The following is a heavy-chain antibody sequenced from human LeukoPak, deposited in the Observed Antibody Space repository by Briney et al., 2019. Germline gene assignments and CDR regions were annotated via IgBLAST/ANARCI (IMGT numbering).Heavy chain of an antibody. Sequence: SETLSLTCAVSGSSINTEYFWGWIRQPPGQGLAWIGSIHHSGRTYYSPSLKSRVTISLDTSKNQFSLNLSSVTAADTAVYYCARDNFYSIFDYWGQGTLVTVSS. CDR1: GSSINTEYF. J-gene: IGHJ4*02. CDR3: ARDNFYSIFDY. CDR2: IHHSGRT. D-gene: IGHD2-21*02. V-gene: IGHV4-38-2*02.